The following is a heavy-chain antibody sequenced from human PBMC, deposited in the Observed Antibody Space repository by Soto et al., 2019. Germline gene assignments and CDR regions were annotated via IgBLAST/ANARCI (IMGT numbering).Heavy chain of an antibody. D-gene: IGHD3-22*01. CDR1: GFTFSSYG. Sequence: QVQLVESVGGVVQPGRSLRLSCAASGFTFSSYGMHWVRQAPGKGLQWVAVISYDGSNKYYADSVKGRFTISRDNSKNTLYLQMNSLRAEDTAVYYCVGGYYFGDYWGQGTLVTVSP. J-gene: IGHJ4*02. CDR2: ISYDGSNK. V-gene: IGHV3-30*03. CDR3: VGGYYFGDY.